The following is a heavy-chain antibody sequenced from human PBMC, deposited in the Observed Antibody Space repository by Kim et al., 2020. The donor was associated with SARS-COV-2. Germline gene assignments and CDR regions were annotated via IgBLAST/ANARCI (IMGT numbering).Heavy chain of an antibody. CDR1: GGSFSGYY. Sequence: SETLSLTCAVYGGSFSGYYWSWIRQPPGKGLEWIGEINHSGSTNYNPSLKSRVTISVDTSKNQFSLKLSSVTAADTAVYYCARGRRGSYYSYYYYGMDVWGQGTTVTVSS. D-gene: IGHD1-26*01. CDR3: ARGRRGSYYSYYYYGMDV. CDR2: INHSGST. J-gene: IGHJ6*02. V-gene: IGHV4-34*01.